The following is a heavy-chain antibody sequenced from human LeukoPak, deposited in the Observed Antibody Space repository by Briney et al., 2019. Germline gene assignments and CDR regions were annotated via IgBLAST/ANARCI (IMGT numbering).Heavy chain of an antibody. CDR1: GYTFTGYY. J-gene: IGHJ4*02. CDR3: ARDTYYGSGSYGY. CDR2: INPNSGGT. D-gene: IGHD3-10*01. Sequence: ASVKVSCKASGYTFTGYYMHWVRQAPGQGLEWMGWINPNSGGTNYAQKFQGRVTMTRDTSISTAYMELSRLRSDDTAVYYCARDTYYGSGSYGYWGQGTLVTVSS. V-gene: IGHV1-2*02.